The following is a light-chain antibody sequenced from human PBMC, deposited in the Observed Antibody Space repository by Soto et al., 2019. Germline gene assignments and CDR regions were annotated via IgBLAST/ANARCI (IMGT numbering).Light chain of an antibody. CDR2: KAS. V-gene: IGKV1-5*03. J-gene: IGKJ1*01. CDR1: ESISNF. CDR3: QPYNSYSRT. Sequence: DIQMTQSPSTLSASVGDRVTITCRASESISNFLDWYQQKPGKAPNLPIYKASSLESGVPSRFSGSGSGTEFTLTISSLQPDDFATYYCQPYNSYSRTFGQGTRWIS.